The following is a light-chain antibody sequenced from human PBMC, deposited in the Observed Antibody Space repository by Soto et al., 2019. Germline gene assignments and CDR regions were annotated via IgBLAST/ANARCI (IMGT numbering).Light chain of an antibody. J-gene: IGKJ4*01. CDR3: QQTNSFPLLT. Sequence: DIQMTQSPSSVSASVGDRVTISCRASQGIGSWLAWYQQKPGKAPKLLIYAASSLQTGVSSRFSGSGSGTDFTLTINSLQPEDFATYYCQQTNSFPLLTFGGGTKVEIK. CDR2: AAS. V-gene: IGKV1D-12*01. CDR1: QGIGSW.